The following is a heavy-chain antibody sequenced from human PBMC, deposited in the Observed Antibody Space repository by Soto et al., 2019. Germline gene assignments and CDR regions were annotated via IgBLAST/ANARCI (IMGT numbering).Heavy chain of an antibody. D-gene: IGHD6-13*01. CDR2: IIPILGIA. CDR3: ARPQREYSSSWYLFDY. CDR1: GGTFSSYA. J-gene: IGHJ4*02. V-gene: IGHV1-69*10. Sequence: SVKVSCKASGGTFSSYAISWVRQAPGQGLEWMGGIIPILGIANYAQKFQGRVTITADKSTSTAYMELSSLRSEDTAVYYCARPQREYSSSWYLFDYWGQGTLVTVSS.